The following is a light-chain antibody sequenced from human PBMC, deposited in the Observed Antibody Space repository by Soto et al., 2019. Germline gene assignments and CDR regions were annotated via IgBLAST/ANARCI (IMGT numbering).Light chain of an antibody. J-gene: IGKJ5*01. CDR1: QGISSW. CDR3: QQANSFPLT. CDR2: SAS. Sequence: DIHMTQSPSSVSASVGYRFTITCRASQGISSWLAWYQQKPGQAPKLLIYSASGLHSGVPSRFRGSRSGTDFTLTISSLQTEDFATYYCQQANSFPLTFGQGTRLEI. V-gene: IGKV1-12*01.